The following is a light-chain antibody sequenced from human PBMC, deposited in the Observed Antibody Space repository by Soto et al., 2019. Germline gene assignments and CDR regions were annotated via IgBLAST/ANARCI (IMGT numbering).Light chain of an antibody. V-gene: IGKV3-15*01. CDR3: QQYNNWPKVP. J-gene: IGKJ1*01. CDR2: GAS. CDR1: QSVSSN. Sequence: EIVMTQSPATLSVSPGERATLSCRASQSVSSNLAWYQQKPGQAPRLLIYGASTRATGIPARFSGSGSGTEFTLTISSLHSEDFAVYYCQQYNNWPKVPFGQGTKVDIX.